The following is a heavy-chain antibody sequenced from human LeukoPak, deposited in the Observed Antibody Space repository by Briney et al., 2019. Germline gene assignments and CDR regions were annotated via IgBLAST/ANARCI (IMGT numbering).Heavy chain of an antibody. D-gene: IGHD3-22*01. Sequence: PGGSLRLSCAASGFTFSTFGMIWVRQAPGKGLEWVSAISGSGRDTYYADSVKGRFTISRDNTKNTLYLQMNSLRAEDTAVYYCAKIRAVDSSGYYKYYFDYWGQGTLVTVSS. J-gene: IGHJ4*02. CDR2: ISGSGRDT. CDR3: AKIRAVDSSGYYKYYFDY. V-gene: IGHV3-23*01. CDR1: GFTFSTFG.